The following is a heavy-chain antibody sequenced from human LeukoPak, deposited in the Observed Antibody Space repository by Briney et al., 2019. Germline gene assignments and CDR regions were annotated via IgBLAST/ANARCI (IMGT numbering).Heavy chain of an antibody. CDR1: GFTFSNAW. J-gene: IGHJ4*02. Sequence: GGSLRLSCAASGFTFSNAWMSWVRQAPGKGLEWVGCIKSKTDGGTTDYAAPVKGRFTISRDDSKNTLYLQMNSLKTEDTAVYYCTTNSYGDYFDYWGQGTLVTVSS. V-gene: IGHV3-15*01. D-gene: IGHD5-18*01. CDR2: IKSKTDGGTT. CDR3: TTNSYGDYFDY.